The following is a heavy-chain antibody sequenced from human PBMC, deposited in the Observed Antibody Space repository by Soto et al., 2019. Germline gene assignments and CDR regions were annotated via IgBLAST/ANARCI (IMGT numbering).Heavy chain of an antibody. J-gene: IGHJ4*02. CDR1: GGTFSSYA. Sequence: VASVKVSCKASGGTFSSYAISWVRQAPGQGLEWMGGIIPIFGTANYAQKFQGRVTITADESTSTAYMELSSLRSEDTAVYYCARAPHVYSGYDFFDYWGQGTLVTVSS. CDR3: ARAPHVYSGYDFFDY. D-gene: IGHD5-12*01. CDR2: IIPIFGTA. V-gene: IGHV1-69*13.